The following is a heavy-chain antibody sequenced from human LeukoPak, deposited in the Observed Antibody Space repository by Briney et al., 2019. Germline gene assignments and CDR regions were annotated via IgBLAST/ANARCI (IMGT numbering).Heavy chain of an antibody. CDR3: ARGSWNFVAPSPARTNWFDP. CDR2: IYYSGST. D-gene: IGHD2-15*01. J-gene: IGHJ5*02. CDR1: GGSISSSSYY. V-gene: IGHV4-39*07. Sequence: PSETLSLTCTVSGGSISSSSYYWGWIRQPPGKGLEWIGSIYYSGSTYYNPSLKSRVTISVDTSKNQFSLKLSSVTAADTAVYYCARGSWNFVAPSPARTNWFDPWGQGTLVTVSS.